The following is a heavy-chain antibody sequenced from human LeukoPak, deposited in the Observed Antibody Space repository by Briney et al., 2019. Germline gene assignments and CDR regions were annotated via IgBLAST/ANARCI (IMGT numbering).Heavy chain of an antibody. CDR2: VTCRASRT. Sequence: GGSLRLSCVASGFTFSNYGMSWVRRAPGKRLERVSAVTCRASRTYYADSVKRRFTISRDNSRNSLCLQMNSLRAEDTDIYDCEKWGDFDVLTCYYVSDFWGQGTLVTVSS. D-gene: IGHD3-9*01. V-gene: IGHV3-23*01. CDR1: GFTFSNYG. J-gene: IGHJ4*02. CDR3: EKWGDFDVLTCYYVSDF.